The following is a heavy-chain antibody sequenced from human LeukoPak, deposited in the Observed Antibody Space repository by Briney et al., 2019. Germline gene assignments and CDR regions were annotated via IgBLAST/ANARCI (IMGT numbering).Heavy chain of an antibody. Sequence: GGSLRLSCAASGFTFSSYAMHWVRQAPGKGLEYVSAISSNGGSTYYANSVKGRFTISRDNSKNTLYLQMGSLRAEDMAVYYCARDTPDGAYYYYYMDVWGKGTTVTVSS. CDR1: GFTFSSYA. V-gene: IGHV3-64*01. CDR3: ARDTPDGAYYYYYMDV. D-gene: IGHD3-10*01. J-gene: IGHJ6*03. CDR2: ISSNGGST.